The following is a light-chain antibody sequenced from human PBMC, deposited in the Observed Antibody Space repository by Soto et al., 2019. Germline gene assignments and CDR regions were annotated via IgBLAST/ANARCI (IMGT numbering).Light chain of an antibody. CDR3: QHRSDWPPICT. CDR2: DAS. V-gene: IGKV3-11*01. CDR1: ETISNQ. Sequence: EVVLTQSPATLSLFPGESATLSCRASETISNQLAWYQQKPGQAPRLLMYDASHRVTGIQARFSGSGSGTDFTLIISSLEPADFAVYYCQHRSDWPPICTFGQGTKVDIK. J-gene: IGKJ2*02.